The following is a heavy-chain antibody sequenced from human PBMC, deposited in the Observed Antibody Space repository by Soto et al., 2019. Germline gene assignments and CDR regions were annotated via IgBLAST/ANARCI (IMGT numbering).Heavy chain of an antibody. CDR3: ATDSGGPPLNRFDS. Sequence: SETLSLTCTVSGGSLREFGHFWTWLRQRPGRGLEWIGYSTYTGVTYYSPSLQSRISISVDTSKNQFSLTLNSVTAADTAVYYCATDSGGPPLNRFDSWGQGTLVTVST. CDR2: STYTGVT. D-gene: IGHD3-16*01. V-gene: IGHV4-31*03. J-gene: IGHJ5*01. CDR1: GGSLREFGHF.